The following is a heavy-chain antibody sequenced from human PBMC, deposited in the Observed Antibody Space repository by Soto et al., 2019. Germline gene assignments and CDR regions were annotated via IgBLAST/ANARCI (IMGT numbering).Heavy chain of an antibody. V-gene: IGHV3-53*04. D-gene: IGHD2-2*01. CDR1: GFTVSSNY. Sequence: GGSLRLSCAASGFTVSSNYMSWVRQAPGKGLEWVSVIYSGGSTYYADSVKGRFTISRHNSKNTLYLQMNSLRAEDTAVYYCAIRYCSSTSCRTKIDYWGQGTLVTVSS. J-gene: IGHJ4*02. CDR3: AIRYCSSTSCRTKIDY. CDR2: IYSGGST.